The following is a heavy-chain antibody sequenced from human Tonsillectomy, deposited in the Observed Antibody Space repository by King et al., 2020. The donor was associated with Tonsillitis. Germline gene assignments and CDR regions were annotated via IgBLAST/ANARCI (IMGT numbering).Heavy chain of an antibody. J-gene: IGHJ4*02. CDR2: VDPEDGET. CDR1: GYTFTDYY. D-gene: IGHD3-10*01. Sequence: QLVQSGAEVKKPGATVKISCKVSGYTFTDYYMHWVQQAPGKGLEWMGLVDPEDGETMYAEKFQGRVTLTADTSTDTAYMELSSLRSEDTAVYYCTTKGMVRGVVPFDYWGQGTLVTVSS. V-gene: IGHV1-69-2*01. CDR3: TTKGMVRGVVPFDY.